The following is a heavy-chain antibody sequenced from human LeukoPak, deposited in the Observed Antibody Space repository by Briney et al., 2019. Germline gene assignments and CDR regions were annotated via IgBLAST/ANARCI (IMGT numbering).Heavy chain of an antibody. CDR3: AREAGITVAVTGVFDY. J-gene: IGHJ4*02. V-gene: IGHV1-46*01. CDR2: INPSGGST. CDR1: GYTFTSYY. Sequence: GASVKVSCKASGYTFTSYYMHWVRQAPGQGLEWMGIINPSGGSTNYAQKLQGRVTMTTDTSTSTAYMELRSLRSDDTAVYYCAREAGITVAVTGVFDYWGQGTLVTVSS. D-gene: IGHD6-19*01.